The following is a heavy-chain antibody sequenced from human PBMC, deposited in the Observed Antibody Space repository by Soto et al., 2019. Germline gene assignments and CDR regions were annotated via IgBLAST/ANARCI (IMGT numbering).Heavy chain of an antibody. V-gene: IGHV4-4*07. J-gene: IGHJ4*02. CDR3: ARGGQDFWSGPFDY. Sequence: SETLSLTCTVSGGSIINYFCNWIRQPAGKGLEWIGRIDNSGSTNYNPSLKSRITMSADTSRNQFSLKLNSVTAADTAVYYCARGGQDFWSGPFDYWGQGALVTSPQ. CDR2: IDNSGST. D-gene: IGHD3-3*01. CDR1: GGSIINYF.